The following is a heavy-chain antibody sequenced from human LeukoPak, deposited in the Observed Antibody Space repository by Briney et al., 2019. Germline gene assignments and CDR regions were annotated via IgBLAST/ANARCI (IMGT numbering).Heavy chain of an antibody. V-gene: IGHV3-30*18. J-gene: IGHJ4*02. CDR3: AKMGAGGGY. Sequence: GGSLRLSCAASGFTFRTYNMHWVRQAPDKGLEWVALISYDGGNKYYADSVKGRFTISRDNSKNTLYLQMNSLRVEDTAVYYCAKMGAGGGYWGQGTLVTVPS. D-gene: IGHD3-16*01. CDR2: ISYDGGNK. CDR1: GFTFRTYN.